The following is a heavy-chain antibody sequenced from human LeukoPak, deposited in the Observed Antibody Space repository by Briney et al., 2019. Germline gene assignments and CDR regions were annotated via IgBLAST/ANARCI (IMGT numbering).Heavy chain of an antibody. V-gene: IGHV5-51*01. CDR1: GYTFTNYW. CDR3: TRHIAAAGPDY. D-gene: IGHD6-13*01. CDR2: IYPTDSDS. J-gene: IGHJ4*02. Sequence: GESLKISCKASGYTFTNYWIGWVRQMPGKGLEWMGIIYPTDSDSRYSPPFQGQVTISADKSISTAYLQWSSLKASDTAIYYCTRHIAAAGPDYWGQGTLVTVSS.